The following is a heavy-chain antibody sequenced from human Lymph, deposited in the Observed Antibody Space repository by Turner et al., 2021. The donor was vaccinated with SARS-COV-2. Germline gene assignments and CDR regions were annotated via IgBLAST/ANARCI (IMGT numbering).Heavy chain of an antibody. CDR1: GFTFSSYG. D-gene: IGHD2-2*01. CDR2: IWYDGTKK. J-gene: IGHJ4*02. Sequence: QVQLVESGGGVVQPGGSLRLSCAASGFTFSSYGMHWVRQAPGKGLEWVAVIWYDGTKKYHADSVKGRFTISRDNSKNTLYLQMNGLRAEDTAVYYCASDLGFSSVGYDYWGQGTLVTVSS. CDR3: ASDLGFSSVGYDY. V-gene: IGHV3-33*01.